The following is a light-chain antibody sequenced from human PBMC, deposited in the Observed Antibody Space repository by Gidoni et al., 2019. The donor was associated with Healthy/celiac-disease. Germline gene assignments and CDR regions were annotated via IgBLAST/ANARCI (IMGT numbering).Light chain of an antibody. CDR3: QQYYSTPPWT. CDR2: WAS. CDR1: QRVLYSSNNKNY. J-gene: IGKJ1*01. V-gene: IGKV4-1*01. Sequence: DIVMTQSPDSLAGSLGERATINCKSRQRVLYSSNNKNYLAWYQQKPGQPPKLLIYWASTRESGVPDRFSGSGSGTDFTLTISSLQAEDVAVYYCQQYYSTPPWTFGQGTKVEIK.